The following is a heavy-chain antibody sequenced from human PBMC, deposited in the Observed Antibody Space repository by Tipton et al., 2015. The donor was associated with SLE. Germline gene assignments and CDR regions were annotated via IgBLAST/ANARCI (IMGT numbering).Heavy chain of an antibody. J-gene: IGHJ4*02. Sequence: SLRLSCTASGFTFGDYAMSWVRQAPGKGLEWVGFIRSKAHGGTTEYAAFVKGRFTISRDDSKSIAYLQMNSLKTEDTAVYYCTRAGGWVLLEDYWGQGTLVTVSS. V-gene: IGHV3-49*04. CDR1: GFTFGDYA. CDR2: IRSKAHGGTT. D-gene: IGHD1-26*01. CDR3: TRAGGWVLLEDY.